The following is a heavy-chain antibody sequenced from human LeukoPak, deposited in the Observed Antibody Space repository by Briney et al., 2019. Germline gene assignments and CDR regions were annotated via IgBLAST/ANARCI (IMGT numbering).Heavy chain of an antibody. D-gene: IGHD4-23*01. Sequence: GGSLRLSCAASGFTFSSYTMNWVRQAPGKGLEWVSSICISSISIYYADSVKGRFTISRNNAKNSLYLQMNSLRAEDTAVYYCARFDAGGNSDDYWGQGPLVTVSS. J-gene: IGHJ4*02. CDR3: ARFDAGGNSDDY. CDR2: ICISSISI. V-gene: IGHV3-21*01. CDR1: GFTFSSYT.